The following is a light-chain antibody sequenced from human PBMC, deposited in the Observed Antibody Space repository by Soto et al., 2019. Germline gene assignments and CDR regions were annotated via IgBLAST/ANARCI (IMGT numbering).Light chain of an antibody. Sequence: EIVMTQSPATLSVSPGERATLSCRASQSVSSNLAWYQQKPGQAPRLLIYSASTRATGIPARFSGSVSGTEFTLTISSLQSEDFAFYYCQQYNNWPYTFGQGTKLEIK. CDR1: QSVSSN. CDR2: SAS. J-gene: IGKJ2*01. CDR3: QQYNNWPYT. V-gene: IGKV3-15*01.